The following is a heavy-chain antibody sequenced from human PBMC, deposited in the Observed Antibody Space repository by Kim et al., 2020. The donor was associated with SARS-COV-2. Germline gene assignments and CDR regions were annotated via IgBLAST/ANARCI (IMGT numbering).Heavy chain of an antibody. CDR2: ISSSSSYI. D-gene: IGHD6-13*01. J-gene: IGHJ6*02. CDR1: GFTFSSYS. CDR3: ARHQSGSSWYDYYGMDV. V-gene: IGHV3-21*01. Sequence: GGSLRLSCAASGFTFSSYSMNWVRQAPGKGLEWVSSISSSSSYIYYADSVKGRFTISRDNAKNSLYLQMNSLRAEYTAVYYCARHQSGSSWYDYYGMDVWGQGTTVTVSS.